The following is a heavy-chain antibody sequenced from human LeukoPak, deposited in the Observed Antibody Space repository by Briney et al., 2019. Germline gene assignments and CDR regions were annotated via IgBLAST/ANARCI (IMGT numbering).Heavy chain of an antibody. CDR3: AKDIGDCSGGSCYGFDY. J-gene: IGHJ4*02. V-gene: IGHV3-9*01. CDR2: ISWNSGSM. CDR1: GFTFDDYA. Sequence: PGGSLRLSCAASGFTFDDYAMHWVRQAPGKGLEWVSGISWNSGSMDYADSVKGRFTISRDNAKNSLYLQMNSLRAEDTALYYCAKDIGDCSGGSCYGFDYWGQGTLVTVSS. D-gene: IGHD2-15*01.